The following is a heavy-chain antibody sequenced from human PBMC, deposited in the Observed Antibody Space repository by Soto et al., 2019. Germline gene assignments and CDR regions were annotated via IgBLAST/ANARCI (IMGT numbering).Heavy chain of an antibody. V-gene: IGHV4-34*01. J-gene: IGHJ6*03. D-gene: IGHD3-3*01. Sequence: PSETLSLTCAVYGGSFSGYYWSWIRQPPGKGLEWIGEINHSGSTNYNPSIKSRVTISVDTSKNQFSLKLSSVTAADTAVYYCARGPSYYDFLSGYYSRPAHYYYYYMDVWGKGTTVTVSS. CDR3: ARGPSYYDFLSGYYSRPAHYYYYYMDV. CDR2: INHSGST. CDR1: GGSFSGYY.